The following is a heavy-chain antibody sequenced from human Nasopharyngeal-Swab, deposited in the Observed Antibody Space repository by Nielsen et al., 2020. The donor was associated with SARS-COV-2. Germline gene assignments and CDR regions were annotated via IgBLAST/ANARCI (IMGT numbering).Heavy chain of an antibody. CDR3: ASETAAGTFYFDY. D-gene: IGHD6-13*01. J-gene: IGHJ4*02. CDR2: IYTSGST. V-gene: IGHV4-4*08. Sequence: SETLSLTCTVSGGSISSYYWSWIRQPPGKGLEWIGRIYTSGSTNYNPSLKSRVTISVDTSKNQFSLKLSSVTAADTAVYYCASETAAGTFYFDYWGQGTLVTVSS. CDR1: GGSISSYY.